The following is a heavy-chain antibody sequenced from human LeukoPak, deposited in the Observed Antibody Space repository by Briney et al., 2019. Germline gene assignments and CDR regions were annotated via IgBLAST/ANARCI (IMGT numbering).Heavy chain of an antibody. CDR3: ARAKCSGGSCYQGAFDI. CDR2: IYHSGST. D-gene: IGHD2-15*01. V-gene: IGHV4-38-2*02. CDR1: GYSISSGYY. J-gene: IGHJ3*02. Sequence: ETLSLTCTVSGYSISSGYYWGWIRQPPGKGLEWIGSIYHSGSTYYNPSLKSRVTISVDTSKNQFSLKLSSVTAADTAVYYCARAKCSGGSCYQGAFDIWGQGTMVTVSS.